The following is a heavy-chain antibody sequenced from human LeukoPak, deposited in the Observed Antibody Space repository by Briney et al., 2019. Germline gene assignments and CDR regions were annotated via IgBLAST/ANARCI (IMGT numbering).Heavy chain of an antibody. J-gene: IGHJ4*02. CDR3: ARDHGMDFWSGYHYFDY. V-gene: IGHV1-2*02. D-gene: IGHD3-3*01. CDR1: GYTFTGYY. Sequence: ASVKVSCTASGYTFTGYYMHWVRQAPGQGLEWMGWINPNSGGTNYAQKFQGRVTMTRDTSTSTAYMELSRLRSDDTAVYYCARDHGMDFWSGYHYFDYWGQGTLVTVSS. CDR2: INPNSGGT.